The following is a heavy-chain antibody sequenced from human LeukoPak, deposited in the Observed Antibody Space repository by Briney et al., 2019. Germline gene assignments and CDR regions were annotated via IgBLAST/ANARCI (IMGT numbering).Heavy chain of an antibody. J-gene: IGHJ4*02. CDR1: GGSISSYY. D-gene: IGHD2-2*01. CDR2: IYYSGST. Sequence: SEALSLTCTVSGGSISSYYWSWIRQPPGKGLEWIGYIYYSGSTKYNPSLKSRVTISVDTSKNQFSLKLTSVTAADTAVYYCARLGIGVVPSAMLGDYYFDYWGQGTLVTVSS. V-gene: IGHV4-59*08. CDR3: ARLGIGVVPSAMLGDYYFDY.